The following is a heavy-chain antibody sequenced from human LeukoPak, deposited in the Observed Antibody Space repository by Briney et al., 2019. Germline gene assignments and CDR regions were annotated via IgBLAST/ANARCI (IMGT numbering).Heavy chain of an antibody. CDR3: ARVGGLLLWFGELLT. V-gene: IGHV3-23*01. CDR1: GFTFSSYA. J-gene: IGHJ4*02. D-gene: IGHD3-10*01. CDR2: ISGSGGST. Sequence: WGSLRLSCAASGFTFSSYAMSWVRQAPGKGLEWVSAISGSGGSTYYADSVKGRFTISRDNSKNTLYLQMNSLRAEDTAVYYCARVGGLLLWFGELLTWGQGTLVTVSS.